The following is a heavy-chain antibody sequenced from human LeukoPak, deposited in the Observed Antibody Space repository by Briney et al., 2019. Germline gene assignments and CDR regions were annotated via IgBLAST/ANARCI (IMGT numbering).Heavy chain of an antibody. CDR2: IIPIFGTA. CDR3: AYGSLYPGNDAFDI. J-gene: IGHJ3*02. CDR1: GGTFSSYA. D-gene: IGHD1-14*01. Sequence: ASVKVSCKAFGGTFSSYAISWVRQAPGQGLEWMGRIIPIFGTANYAQKFQGRVTITTDESTSTAYMELSSLRSEDTAVYYCAYGSLYPGNDAFDIWGQGTMVTVSS. V-gene: IGHV1-69*05.